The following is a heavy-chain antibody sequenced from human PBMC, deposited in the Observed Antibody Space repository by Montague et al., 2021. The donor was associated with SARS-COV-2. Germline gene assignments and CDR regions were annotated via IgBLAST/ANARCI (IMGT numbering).Heavy chain of an antibody. V-gene: IGHV2-5*02. Sequence: PALVKPTQTLTLTCTFSGFSLSTSGVGVGWIRQPPGKALEWLALIYWDDDKRYSPSLKSRLTITKDTSKNQVVLTMTNMDPVDTATYYCARRITTYAFDXWGQGTMVTVSS. J-gene: IGHJ3*02. D-gene: IGHD3-3*01. CDR1: GFSLSTSGVG. CDR3: ARRITTYAFDX. CDR2: IYWDDDK.